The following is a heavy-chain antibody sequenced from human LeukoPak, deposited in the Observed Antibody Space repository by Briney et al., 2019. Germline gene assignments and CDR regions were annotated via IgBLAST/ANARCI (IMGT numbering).Heavy chain of an antibody. J-gene: IGHJ5*02. CDR2: IYYSGST. CDR1: GGSISSSSYY. D-gene: IGHD2-15*01. V-gene: IGHV4-39*02. Sequence: PSETLSLTCTVSGGSISSSSYYWGWIRQPPGKGLEWIGSIYYSGSTYYNPSLKSRVTISVDTSKNQFSLKLSSVTAADTAVYYCARDLPWGWGSGNNWFDPWGQGTLVTVSS. CDR3: ARDLPWGWGSGNNWFDP.